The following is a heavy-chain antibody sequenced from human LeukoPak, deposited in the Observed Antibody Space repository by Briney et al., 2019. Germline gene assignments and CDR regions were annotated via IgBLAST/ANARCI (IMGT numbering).Heavy chain of an antibody. Sequence: PGGSLRLSCAVSGFTFSSYEMNWVRQAPGEGLEWVSYISKSGTTIYHADSVKGRFTISRDNAKNSLYLQMNSLRVEDTAVYYCARDGGEWELDYWGRGTQVIVSS. J-gene: IGHJ4*02. CDR1: GFTFSSYE. CDR3: ARDGGEWELDY. CDR2: ISKSGTTI. D-gene: IGHD1-26*01. V-gene: IGHV3-48*03.